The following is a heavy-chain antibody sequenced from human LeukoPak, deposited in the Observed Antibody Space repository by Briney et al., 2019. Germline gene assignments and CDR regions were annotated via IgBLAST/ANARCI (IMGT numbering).Heavy chain of an antibody. V-gene: IGHV3-21*01. CDR2: ISSSSSYI. CDR1: GFTFSSYS. Sequence: GGSLRLSCAASGFTFSSYSMNWVRQAPGKGLEWVSSISSSSSYIYYADSVNGRFTISRDNAKNSLYLQMNSLRAEDTAVYYCARDPGYCSGGSCLPPGLFDYWGQGTLVTVSS. J-gene: IGHJ4*02. D-gene: IGHD2-15*01. CDR3: ARDPGYCSGGSCLPPGLFDY.